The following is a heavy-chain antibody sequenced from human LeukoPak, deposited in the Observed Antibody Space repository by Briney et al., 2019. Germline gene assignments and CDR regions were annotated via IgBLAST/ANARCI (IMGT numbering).Heavy chain of an antibody. CDR2: ISSSSSSI. J-gene: IGHJ4*02. Sequence: GRSLRLSCAASGFTFSRYSMNWVRQAPGKGLEWVSYISSSSSSIKYADSVKGRFTISRDNAKNSLYLQMNSLRAEDTAVYYCVDLNTPLWGQGTLVTVSS. D-gene: IGHD2-15*01. CDR3: VDLNTPL. CDR1: GFTFSRYS. V-gene: IGHV3-48*04.